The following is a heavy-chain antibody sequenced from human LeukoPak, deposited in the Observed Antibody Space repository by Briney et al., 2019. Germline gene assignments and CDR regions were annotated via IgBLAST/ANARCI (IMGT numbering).Heavy chain of an antibody. CDR2: ISSSSSYI. CDR3: AKVDVRGFMYGFDY. D-gene: IGHD5-18*01. J-gene: IGHJ4*02. Sequence: GGSLRLSCAASGFTFSSYSMNWVRQAPGKGLEWVSSISSSSSYIYYADSVKGRFTISRDNSKKTLYLQMNSLRAEDTALYYCAKVDVRGFMYGFDYWGQGTLVTVSS. CDR1: GFTFSSYS. V-gene: IGHV3-21*04.